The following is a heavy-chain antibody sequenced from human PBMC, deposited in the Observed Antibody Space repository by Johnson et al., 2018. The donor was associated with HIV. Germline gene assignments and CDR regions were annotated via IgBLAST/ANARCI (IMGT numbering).Heavy chain of an antibody. CDR1: GFTITTYG. D-gene: IGHD2-8*02. Sequence: QVQLVESGGGVVQPGRSLRLSCVASGFTITTYGMHWVRQAPGKGLEWVAVIRYYGSNKYYADSVKGRFTISRDNSKNTLYMQMNSLRAEDTAVYYCARDDLRDTGAFDIWGQGTMVTVSS. V-gene: IGHV3-33*01. J-gene: IGHJ3*02. CDR3: ARDDLRDTGAFDI. CDR2: IRYYGSNK.